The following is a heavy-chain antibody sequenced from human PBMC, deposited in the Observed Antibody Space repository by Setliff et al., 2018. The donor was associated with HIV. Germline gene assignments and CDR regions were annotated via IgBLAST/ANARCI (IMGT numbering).Heavy chain of an antibody. V-gene: IGHV4-59*08. CDR2: IFYSVNT. J-gene: IGHJ5*02. D-gene: IGHD2-15*01. CDR1: GGSIRTYY. Sequence: TLSLTCTVSGGSIRTYYWSWIRQPPGKGLEWIGYIFYSVNTNYNPSLKGRVTISVDTSKNQFSLKLSSVTAADTAVYYCARLAREEYCRGRTCYPNGFDPWGPGTQVT. CDR3: ARLAREEYCRGRTCYPNGFDP.